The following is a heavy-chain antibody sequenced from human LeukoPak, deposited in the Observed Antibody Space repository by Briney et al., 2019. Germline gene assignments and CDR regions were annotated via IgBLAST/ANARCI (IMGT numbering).Heavy chain of an antibody. V-gene: IGHV1-24*01. CDR3: ATTEPEVGAAAL. CDR2: FDPENGET. D-gene: IGHD1-26*01. CDR1: GYTLTELS. Sequence: GASVEVSCKVSGYTLTELSMHWVRQAPGKGLEWMGGFDPENGETIYAQKFQGRVTMTEDTSTDTAYMELSSLRSEDTAVYYCATTEPEVGAAALWGQGTLVTVSS. J-gene: IGHJ4*02.